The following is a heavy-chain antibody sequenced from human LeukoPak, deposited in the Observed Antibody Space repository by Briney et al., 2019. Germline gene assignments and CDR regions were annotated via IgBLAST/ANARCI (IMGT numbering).Heavy chain of an antibody. CDR2: IIPIFGTA. J-gene: IGHJ4*02. V-gene: IGHV1-69*05. CDR1: GGTFSSYA. CDR3: ARDLVDTAMVNHDY. D-gene: IGHD5-18*01. Sequence: SVKVSCKASGGTFSSYAISWVRQAPGQGLEWMGRIIPIFGTANYAQKFQGRVTITTDESTSTAYMGLSSLRSEDTAVYYCARDLVDTAMVNHDYWGQGTLVTVSS.